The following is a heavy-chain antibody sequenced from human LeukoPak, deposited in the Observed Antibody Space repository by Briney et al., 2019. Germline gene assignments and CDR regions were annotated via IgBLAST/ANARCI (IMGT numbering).Heavy chain of an antibody. D-gene: IGHD3-10*01. CDR1: GGSVRSSSYY. J-gene: IGHJ4*02. CDR3: ARDRGVPRPYYFDQ. Sequence: SETLSLTCTVSGGSVRSSSYYWGCIRQPPGKGLEWIGSVHYNGSTCYNPSLGGRVIMSIDTSKNQFSLKLTSVTAADTAMYYCARDRGVPRPYYFDQWGQGTLVTASS. V-gene: IGHV4-39*07. CDR2: VHYNGST.